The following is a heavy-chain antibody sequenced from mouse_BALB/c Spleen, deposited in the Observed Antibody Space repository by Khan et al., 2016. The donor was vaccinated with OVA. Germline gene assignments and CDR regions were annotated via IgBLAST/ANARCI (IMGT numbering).Heavy chain of an antibody. J-gene: IGHJ3*01. CDR3: ARHGSTSCIPY. V-gene: IGHV1-31*01. CDR2: IDPFNGGS. Sequence: VQLQQPGPELMKPGASVKISCKASGYSFTSYYIHWVKQSHGKTLEWIGYIDPFNGGSTYNQKFKVKATLTVDKSSNTAYMHLTSLTSEDSAVYYCARHGSTSCIPYWGQGTLVTVST. D-gene: IGHD1-1*01. CDR1: GYSFTSYY.